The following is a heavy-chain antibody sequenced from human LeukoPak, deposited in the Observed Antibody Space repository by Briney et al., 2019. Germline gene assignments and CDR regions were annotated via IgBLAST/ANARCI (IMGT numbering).Heavy chain of an antibody. CDR1: GYTFTGYY. D-gene: IGHD6-6*01. V-gene: IGHV1-46*01. CDR3: ARSGVVRVFDY. J-gene: IGHJ4*02. Sequence: GASVKVSCKASGYTFTGYYMHWVRQAPGQGLEWMGIINPSGGSTSYAQKFQGRVTMTRDTSTSTVYMELSSLRSEDTAVYYCARSGVVRVFDYWGQGTLVTVSS. CDR2: INPSGGST.